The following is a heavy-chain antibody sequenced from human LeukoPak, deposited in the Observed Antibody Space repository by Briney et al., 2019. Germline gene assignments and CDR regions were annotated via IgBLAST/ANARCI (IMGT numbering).Heavy chain of an antibody. J-gene: IGHJ6*02. CDR3: ARVPSYSSGWYTNYYYYGMDV. D-gene: IGHD6-19*01. CDR2: INHSGST. Sequence: SETLSLTCAVYGGSFSGYYWSWIRQPPGKGLEWIGEINHSGSTNYNPSLKSRVTISVDTSKNQFSLQLNSVTPEDTAVYYCARVPSYSSGWYTNYYYYGMDVWGQGTTVTVSS. CDR1: GGSFSGYY. V-gene: IGHV4-34*01.